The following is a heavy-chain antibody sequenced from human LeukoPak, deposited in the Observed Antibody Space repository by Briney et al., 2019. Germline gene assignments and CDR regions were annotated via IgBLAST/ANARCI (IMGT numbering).Heavy chain of an antibody. CDR1: AYTFTDHY. CDR3: ACAAPRSSHYYYYYMDV. D-gene: IGHD6-13*01. Sequence: ASVKVSCKASAYTFTDHYMHWVRQATGQGLEWMGWINPNNGGVKFAQKFQGRVTMTRDTSISTVYMELTSLRSDDTAMYYCACAAPRSSHYYYYYMDVWGKGTPVTVSS. V-gene: IGHV1-2*02. CDR2: INPNNGGV. J-gene: IGHJ6*03.